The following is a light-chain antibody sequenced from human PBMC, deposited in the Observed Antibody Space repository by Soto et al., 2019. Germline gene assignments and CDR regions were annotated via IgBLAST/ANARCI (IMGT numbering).Light chain of an antibody. V-gene: IGLV2-14*03. CDR3: SSYTASSTRV. CDR2: DVS. CDR1: SSDVGDYNF. J-gene: IGLJ3*02. Sequence: QSALTQPASVSGSPGQSITISCTGTSSDVGDYNFVSWYQQHPDKAPKLMIYDVSNRPSGVSSRFSGSKSGNTASLTISGLQAEDEAEYYCSSYTASSTRVFGGGTKLTVL.